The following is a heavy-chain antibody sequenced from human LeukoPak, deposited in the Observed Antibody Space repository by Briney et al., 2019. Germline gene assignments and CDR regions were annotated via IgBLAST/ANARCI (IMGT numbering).Heavy chain of an antibody. J-gene: IGHJ4*02. V-gene: IGHV3-21*01. CDR3: ARGEDDYVWGSYRLHYYFDY. D-gene: IGHD3-16*02. CDR1: GFTFSSYS. CDR2: ISSSSSYI. Sequence: GGSLRLSCAASGFTFSSYSMNWVRQAPGKGLEWVSSISSSSSYIYYADSVKGRFTISRDNAKNSLYLQMNSLRAEDTAVYYCARGEDDYVWGSYRLHYYFDYWGQETLVTVSS.